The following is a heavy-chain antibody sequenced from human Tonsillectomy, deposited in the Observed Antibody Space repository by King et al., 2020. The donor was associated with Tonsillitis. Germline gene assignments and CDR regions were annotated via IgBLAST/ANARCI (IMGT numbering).Heavy chain of an antibody. CDR2: INPNGGRT. J-gene: IGHJ5*02. D-gene: IGHD1-7*01. Sequence: LVQSGAEVKKPGASVKVSCKASGYTFTNYYILWVRQAPGQGLEWMGIINPNGGRTTYAQNFQGRVTMTSDTSTSTVHMELSSLRSDDTAIYYCARIRELTLFDPWGQGTLVIVSS. CDR3: ARIRELTLFDP. V-gene: IGHV1-46*03. CDR1: GYTFTNYY.